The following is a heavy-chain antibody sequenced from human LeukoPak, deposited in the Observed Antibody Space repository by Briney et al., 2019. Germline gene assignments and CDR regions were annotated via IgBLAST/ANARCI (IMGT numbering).Heavy chain of an antibody. Sequence: PSETLSLTGTVSGGSIGTFYWSWIRQPPGKGLEWIGYVYYSGTTNYNPSLKSRLSMSVDTSKNQFSLNLSSVTAADTGVYFCARVDCGTATNWFDPWGQGILVTVSS. J-gene: IGHJ5*02. CDR1: GGSIGTFY. CDR2: VYYSGTT. V-gene: IGHV4-59*01. CDR3: ARVDCGTATNWFDP. D-gene: IGHD2-21*01.